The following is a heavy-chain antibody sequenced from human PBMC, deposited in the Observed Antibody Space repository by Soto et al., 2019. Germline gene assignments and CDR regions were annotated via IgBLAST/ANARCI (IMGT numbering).Heavy chain of an antibody. CDR3: ARQGSGSEYPQYFYYGMDV. CDR2: ISPNSGVA. CDR1: GYTFTAYY. V-gene: IGHV1-2*02. Sequence: QVQLVQSGAEVEKPGASVKVSCKTSGYTFTAYYIHWVRQAPGQGLEWMGWISPNSGVANYAQNFQGRVTMTRDTSISTVYMELSKMRSEDTTVYYCARQGSGSEYPQYFYYGMDVWGQGTTVAASS. D-gene: IGHD5-12*01. J-gene: IGHJ6*02.